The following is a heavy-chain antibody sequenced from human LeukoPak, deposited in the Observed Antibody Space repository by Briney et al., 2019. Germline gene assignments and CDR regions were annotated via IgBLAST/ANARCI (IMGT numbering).Heavy chain of an antibody. Sequence: PSETLSLTCTVSGGSISSDNHYWSWIRQPAGKGQEWIGRMYSSGSTNYSPSLESRVTISIDTSENQFSLNLSSVTAADTAVYYCARGTKGMTGAPSDYWGQGTLVTVSS. J-gene: IGHJ4*02. V-gene: IGHV4-61*02. CDR3: ARGTKGMTGAPSDY. CDR1: GGSISSDNHY. CDR2: MYSSGST. D-gene: IGHD1-20*01.